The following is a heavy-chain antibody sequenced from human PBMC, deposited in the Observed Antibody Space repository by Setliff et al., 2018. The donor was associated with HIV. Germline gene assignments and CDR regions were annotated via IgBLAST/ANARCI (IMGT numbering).Heavy chain of an antibody. CDR1: GFTFSNYG. Sequence: PGGSLRLSCAASGFTFSNYGIHWVRQAPGKGLEWVAFISYDGRSMYYGDSVKGRFTISRDNSKNTMFLQMKSLRGEDTAVYYCAKEGEWQRSRGYMDVWGKGTTVTVSS. D-gene: IGHD5-12*01. CDR2: ISYDGRSM. J-gene: IGHJ6*03. V-gene: IGHV3-30*18. CDR3: AKEGEWQRSRGYMDV.